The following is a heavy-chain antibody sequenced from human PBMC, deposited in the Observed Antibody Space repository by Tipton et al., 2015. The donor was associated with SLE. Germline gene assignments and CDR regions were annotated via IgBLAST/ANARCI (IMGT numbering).Heavy chain of an antibody. Sequence: LRLSCTVSGGSISSSSYYWGWIRQPPGKGLEWIGSIYYGGSTNYNPSLKSRVTISVDTSKNQFSLKLSSVTAADTAVHYCARAGSYYDYWGQGTLVTVSS. CDR3: ARAGSYYDY. V-gene: IGHV4-39*07. J-gene: IGHJ4*02. D-gene: IGHD3-10*01. CDR1: GGSISSSSYY. CDR2: IYYGGST.